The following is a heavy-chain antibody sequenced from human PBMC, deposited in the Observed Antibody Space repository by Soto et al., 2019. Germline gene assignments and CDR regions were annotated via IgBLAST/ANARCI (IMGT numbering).Heavy chain of an antibody. CDR1: GFTFSNYG. V-gene: IGHV3-33*01. Sequence: HVHLVESGGGVVQPGMSLRLSCAASGFTFSNYGMHWVRQAPGKGLEWVALIWYDGSSKNFADSVKGRFLISRDNFLNTLYLQMNSLRVEDTAVYYCATGGSSSWYTFDSWGQGTLVTVSS. D-gene: IGHD6-13*01. CDR2: IWYDGSSK. J-gene: IGHJ4*02. CDR3: ATGGSSSWYTFDS.